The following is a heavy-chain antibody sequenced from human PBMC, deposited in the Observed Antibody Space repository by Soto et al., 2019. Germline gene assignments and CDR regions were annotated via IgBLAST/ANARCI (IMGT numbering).Heavy chain of an antibody. Sequence: PSETLSLTCTVCGGSLNNYYWSWIRQAPGKGLQYIGYISYISTTNYNPYLKSRITISVDTSKKQLSLKLTCVTAADAARYYSTKSGGGYVNSGYFGEDYDSWGRGTVVTVSS. V-gene: IGHV4-59*01. CDR3: TKSGGGYVNSGYFGEDYDS. CDR1: GGSLNNYY. J-gene: IGHJ4*02. CDR2: ISYISTT. D-gene: IGHD3-22*01.